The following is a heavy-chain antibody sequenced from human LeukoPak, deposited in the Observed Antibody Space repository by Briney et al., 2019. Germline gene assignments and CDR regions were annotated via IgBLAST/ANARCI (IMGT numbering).Heavy chain of an antibody. Sequence: GGSLRLSCAASGFTFSTYWMSWVRQAPGRGLEWVANIKQDGSQKYYVDSVKGRFTISRDNAKNSLYLQMNSLRAEDTAVYYCALLGFDYFDYWGQGTLVTVSS. CDR1: GFTFSTYW. CDR2: IKQDGSQK. J-gene: IGHJ4*02. V-gene: IGHV3-7*01. CDR3: ALLGFDYFDY.